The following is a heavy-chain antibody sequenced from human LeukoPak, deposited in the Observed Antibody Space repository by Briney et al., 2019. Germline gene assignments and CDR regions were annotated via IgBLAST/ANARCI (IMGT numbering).Heavy chain of an antibody. CDR2: ISYDGYNK. D-gene: IGHD3-9*01. Sequence: PGGSLRLSCAASGFSFSNYGMHWVRQAPGKGLEWVAYISYDGYNKYYADSVKGRFTISRDNSKNTPYLQMNSLRAEDTAVYYCATKAVLRYFDWYEKGLDYWGQGTLVTVSS. CDR3: ATKAVLRYFDWYEKGLDY. J-gene: IGHJ4*02. V-gene: IGHV3-30*03. CDR1: GFSFSNYG.